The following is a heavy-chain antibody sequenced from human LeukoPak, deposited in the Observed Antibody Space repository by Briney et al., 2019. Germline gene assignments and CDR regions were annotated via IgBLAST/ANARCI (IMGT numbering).Heavy chain of an antibody. V-gene: IGHV7-4-1*02. Sequence: ASVKVSCKASGYTFTSYAMNWVRQAPGQGLEWMGWINTNTGNPTYAQGFTGRFVFSLDTSVSTAYLQISSLKAEDTAVYYCARMPRHYDILTGYEGLDAFDIWGQGTMVTVSS. CDR1: GYTFTSYA. CDR3: ARMPRHYDILTGYEGLDAFDI. D-gene: IGHD3-9*01. CDR2: INTNTGNP. J-gene: IGHJ3*02.